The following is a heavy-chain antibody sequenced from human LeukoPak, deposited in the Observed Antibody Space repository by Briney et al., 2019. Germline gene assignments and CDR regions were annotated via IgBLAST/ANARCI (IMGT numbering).Heavy chain of an antibody. Sequence: SETLSLTCTVSGGSISSYYWSWIRQPPGKGLEWIGYIYYSGSTNYNPSLKSRVTISVDTSKNQFSLELSSVTAADTAVYYCARSGYSYGYRRVNWFDPWGQGTLVTVSS. V-gene: IGHV4-59*01. D-gene: IGHD5-18*01. CDR2: IYYSGST. CDR1: GGSISSYY. CDR3: ARSGYSYGYRRVNWFDP. J-gene: IGHJ5*02.